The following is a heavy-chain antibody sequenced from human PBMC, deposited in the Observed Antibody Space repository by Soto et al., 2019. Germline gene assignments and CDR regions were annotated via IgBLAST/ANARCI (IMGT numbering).Heavy chain of an antibody. D-gene: IGHD2-15*01. V-gene: IGHV4-34*01. J-gene: IGHJ6*02. CDR1: GGSFSGYY. CDR2: INHSGST. CDR3: ARHPGCCSGGSCNGQYTLDV. Sequence: LSLTCAVYGGSFSGYYWSWIRQPPGKGLEWIGEINHSGSTNYNPSLKSRVTISIDTSKNQFSLNLSSVTAADTAVYFCARHPGCCSGGSCNGQYTLDVWGQGTTVTVSS.